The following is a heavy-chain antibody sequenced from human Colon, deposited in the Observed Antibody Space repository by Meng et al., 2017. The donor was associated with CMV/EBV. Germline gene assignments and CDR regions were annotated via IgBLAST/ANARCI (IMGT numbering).Heavy chain of an antibody. D-gene: IGHD6-13*01. CDR2: IYSGGST. CDR3: ARDSSSWYADY. Sequence: EVQLVESGGRLVQPGGSLRLSCAASGFTVSSNYMSWVRQAPGKGLEWVSVIYSGGSTYYADSVKGRFTISRDNSKNTLYLQMNSLRAEDTAVYYCARDSSSWYADYWGQGTLVTVSS. J-gene: IGHJ4*02. V-gene: IGHV3-66*01. CDR1: GFTVSSNY.